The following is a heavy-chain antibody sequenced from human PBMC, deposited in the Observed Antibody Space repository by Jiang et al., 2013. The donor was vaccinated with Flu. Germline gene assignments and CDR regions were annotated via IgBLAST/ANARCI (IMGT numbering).Heavy chain of an antibody. CDR1: GYTFTSYG. CDR3: TRSLMSSPRGYFEF. J-gene: IGHJ4*02. Sequence: SGAEVKKPGASVKVSCKASGYTFTSYGISWVRQAPGEGLEWMGWISAYNGNTNSAQQHRGRVTMTTDTSTSTAYMELRSLRPDDTAVYYCTRSLMSSPRGYFEFWGQGTLVTVSS. D-gene: IGHD6-13*01. V-gene: IGHV1-18*01. CDR2: ISAYNGNT.